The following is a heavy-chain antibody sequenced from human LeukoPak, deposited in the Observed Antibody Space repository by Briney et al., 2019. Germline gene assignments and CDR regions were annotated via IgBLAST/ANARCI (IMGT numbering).Heavy chain of an antibody. D-gene: IGHD6-19*01. CDR1: GGSISSSSYY. V-gene: IGHV4-39*07. J-gene: IGHJ4*02. CDR2: IYYSGST. CDR3: ARQEQWLATYYFDY. Sequence: SETLSLTCTVSGGSISSSSYYWGWIRQPPGKGLEWIGSIYYSGSTYYNPSLKSRVTISVDTSKNQFSLKLSSVTAADTAVYYCARQEQWLATYYFDYWGQGTLVTVSS.